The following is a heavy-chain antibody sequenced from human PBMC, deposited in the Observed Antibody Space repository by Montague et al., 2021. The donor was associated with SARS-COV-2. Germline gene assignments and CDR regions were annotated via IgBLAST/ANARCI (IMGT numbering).Heavy chain of an antibody. V-gene: IGHV3-21*01. J-gene: IGHJ5*02. D-gene: IGHD3-16*02. CDR2: ISSSSSYI. CDR1: RFTFSSYS. Sequence: SLRLSCAASRFTFSSYSMNWVRQAPGKGLEWVSSISSSSSYIYYADSVKGRFTISRDNAKNSLYLQMNSLRAEDTAVYYCARDDYVWGSYRYSQYNWFDPWGQGTLVTVSS. CDR3: ARDDYVWGSYRYSQYNWFDP.